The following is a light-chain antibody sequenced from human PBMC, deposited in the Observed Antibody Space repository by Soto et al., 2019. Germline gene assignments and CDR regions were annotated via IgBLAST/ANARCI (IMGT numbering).Light chain of an antibody. CDR1: SSNIGNNY. V-gene: IGLV1-51*02. Sequence: QSVLTQPPSVSAAPGQKVTISGSGSSSNIGNNYVSWYQQLPGTAPKLLIYEYNKRPSGIPDRFSGSKSGTSATLGITGLQTGDEADYYCGTWDSSLSAVVFGGGTQLTVL. CDR3: GTWDSSLSAVV. J-gene: IGLJ2*01. CDR2: EYN.